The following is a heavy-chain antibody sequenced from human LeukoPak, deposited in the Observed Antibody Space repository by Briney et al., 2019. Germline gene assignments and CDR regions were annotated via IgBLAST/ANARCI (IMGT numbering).Heavy chain of an antibody. Sequence: KPGGSLRRSCAASGFTFSSYSMNWVRQAPGKGLEWVSSISSSSSYIYYTDSVKGRFTISRDNAKNSLYLQMNSLRAEDTAVYYCARDITVAGTVDYWGQGTLVTVSS. CDR2: ISSSSSYI. CDR3: ARDITVAGTVDY. J-gene: IGHJ4*02. D-gene: IGHD6-19*01. V-gene: IGHV3-21*01. CDR1: GFTFSSYS.